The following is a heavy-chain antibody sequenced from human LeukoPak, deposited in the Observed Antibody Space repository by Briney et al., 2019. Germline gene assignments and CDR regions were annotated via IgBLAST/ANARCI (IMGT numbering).Heavy chain of an antibody. CDR2: IIPILGMA. Sequence: SVKVSCKASGGTFSSYAISWVRQAPGQGLEWMGRIIPILGMANYAQKFQGRVTITADKSTSTAYMELSSLRSEDTAVYYCARVGGERYDFWSGYDYYGMDVWGQGTTVTVSS. D-gene: IGHD3-3*01. V-gene: IGHV1-69*04. J-gene: IGHJ6*02. CDR1: GGTFSSYA. CDR3: ARVGGERYDFWSGYDYYGMDV.